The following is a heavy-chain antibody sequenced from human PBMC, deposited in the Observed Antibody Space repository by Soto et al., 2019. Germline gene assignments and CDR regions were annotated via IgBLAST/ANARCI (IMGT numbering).Heavy chain of an antibody. CDR1: GGSISSGGYY. V-gene: IGHV4-31*03. Sequence: QVQLQESGPGLVKPSQTLSLTCTVSGGSISSGGYYWSWIRQHPGKGLEWIGYIYYSGSTYYNPSRKSRVTRSVDTTKNAFSLKLSSVTAADTAVYYCAREVYGDYVDSYYYGMDVWGQGTTVTVSS. J-gene: IGHJ6*02. D-gene: IGHD4-17*01. CDR3: AREVYGDYVDSYYYGMDV. CDR2: IYYSGST.